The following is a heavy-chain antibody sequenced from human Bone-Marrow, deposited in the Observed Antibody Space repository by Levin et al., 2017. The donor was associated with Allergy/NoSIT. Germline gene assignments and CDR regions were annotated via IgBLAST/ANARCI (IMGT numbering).Heavy chain of an antibody. V-gene: IGHV3-9*01. CDR2: ISWNSGSI. Sequence: SLKISCAASGFTFEDYAMHWVRQAPGKGLEWVSGISWNSGSIGYADSVKGRFTISRDNAKNSLYLQMNSLRAEDTALYYCAKDHCSSTSCYRSHWGQGTLVTVSS. CDR3: AKDHCSSTSCYRSH. CDR1: GFTFEDYA. J-gene: IGHJ4*02. D-gene: IGHD2-2*01.